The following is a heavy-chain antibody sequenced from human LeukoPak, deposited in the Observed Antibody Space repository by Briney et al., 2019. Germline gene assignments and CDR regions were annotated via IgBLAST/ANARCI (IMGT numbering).Heavy chain of an antibody. J-gene: IGHJ5*02. CDR3: AGAALHYSDSSVDVGLTWFTT. Sequence: ASVKVSCKASGGTFSSYAISWVRQAPGQGLEWMGRIIPIIGTASYAQKFQGRVTITTDTSTSTAYMELRSLRSEDTAVYYCAGAALHYSDSSVDVGLTWFTTWGQGPLSPSPQ. D-gene: IGHD3-22*01. CDR2: IIPIIGTA. CDR1: GGTFSSYA. V-gene: IGHV1-69*04.